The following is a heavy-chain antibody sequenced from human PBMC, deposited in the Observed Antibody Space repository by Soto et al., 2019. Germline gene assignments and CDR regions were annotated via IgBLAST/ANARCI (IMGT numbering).Heavy chain of an antibody. D-gene: IGHD1-26*01. CDR1: GYTFTSYA. J-gene: IGHJ4*02. CDR3: ARTLVGATPADY. V-gene: IGHV1-3*01. CDR2: INAGNGNT. Sequence: ASVKVSCKASGYTFTSYAMHWVRQAPGQRLEWMGWINAGNGNTKYSQKFQGRVTITRDTSASTAYMELSSLRTEDTAVYYCARTLVGATPADYWGEGTLVTVSS.